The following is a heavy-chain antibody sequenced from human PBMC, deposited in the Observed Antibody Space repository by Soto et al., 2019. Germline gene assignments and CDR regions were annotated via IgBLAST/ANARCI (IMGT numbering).Heavy chain of an antibody. D-gene: IGHD5-18*01. V-gene: IGHV1-69*01. Sequence: QVQLVQSGAEVKKPGSSVKVSCKASGGTFSSYAISWVRQAPGQGLEWMGGIIPIFGTANYAQKFQGRVTITADESTSTAYMELSSPRSEDTAVYYCARENGYSYGRTYYYYYGMDVWGQGTMVTVSS. CDR2: IIPIFGTA. CDR1: GGTFSSYA. CDR3: ARENGYSYGRTYYYYYGMDV. J-gene: IGHJ6*02.